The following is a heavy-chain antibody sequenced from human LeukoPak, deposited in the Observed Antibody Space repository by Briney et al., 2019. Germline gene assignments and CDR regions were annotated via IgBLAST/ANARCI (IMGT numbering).Heavy chain of an antibody. Sequence: ASVTVSCTTSGYTFTNYGISWVRQAPGQGLEWVGWINTYNYNTNYEQKFQGRLTMTTDTSTSTAYLELRSLRSDDTAVYYCARDLTFGGVLYTWGQGTQVTVSS. V-gene: IGHV1-18*01. CDR2: INTYNYNT. D-gene: IGHD3-16*01. J-gene: IGHJ5*02. CDR1: GYTFTNYG. CDR3: ARDLTFGGVLYT.